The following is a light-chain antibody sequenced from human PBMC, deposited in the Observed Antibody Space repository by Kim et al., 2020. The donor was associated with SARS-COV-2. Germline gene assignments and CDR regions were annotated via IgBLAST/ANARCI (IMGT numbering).Light chain of an antibody. J-gene: IGKJ4*01. V-gene: IGKV3-20*01. CDR3: QQYGSSPLT. CDR2: GAS. CDR1: QSVSSSY. Sequence: SPGERASLACRASQSVSSSYSAGYQQKPGRAPRLLIYGASSRATGIPDRFSGSGSGTDFSLTISRLEPEDFAGYYCQQYGSSPLTFGGGTKVDIK.